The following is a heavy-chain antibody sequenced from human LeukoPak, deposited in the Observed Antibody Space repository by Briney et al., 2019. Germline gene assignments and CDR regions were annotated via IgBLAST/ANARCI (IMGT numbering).Heavy chain of an antibody. D-gene: IGHD2-2*01. CDR2: INHSGST. CDR1: GGSFSGYY. V-gene: IGHV4-34*01. Sequence: KPSETLSLTCAVDGGSFSGYYWSWIRQPPGKGLEWIGEINHSGSTNYNPSLKSRVTISVDTSKNQFSLKLSSVTAADTAVYYCARDSAYGCLGTSCGNDAFDIWGQGTMVTVSS. J-gene: IGHJ3*02. CDR3: ARDSAYGCLGTSCGNDAFDI.